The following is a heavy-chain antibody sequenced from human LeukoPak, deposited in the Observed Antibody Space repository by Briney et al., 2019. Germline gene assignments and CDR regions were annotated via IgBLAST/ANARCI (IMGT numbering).Heavy chain of an antibody. CDR1: GFTFSSYA. J-gene: IGHJ4*02. CDR2: ISGNGGST. Sequence: LTGGSLRLSCAASGFTFSSYAMSWVRQAPGKGLEWVSAISGNGGSTYYADPVKGRFTVSRDNSKNTLYLQMNSLRAEDTAVYYCAKGDITIFGVVIPPGWYYWGQGTLVTVSS. D-gene: IGHD3-3*01. V-gene: IGHV3-23*01. CDR3: AKGDITIFGVVIPPGWYY.